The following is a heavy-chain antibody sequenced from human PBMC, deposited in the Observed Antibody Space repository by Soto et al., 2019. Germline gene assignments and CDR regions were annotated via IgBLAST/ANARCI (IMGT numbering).Heavy chain of an antibody. D-gene: IGHD6-6*01. J-gene: IGHJ4*02. CDR3: ARDRRITSIAARNTFDY. V-gene: IGHV3-33*01. CDR2: IWYDGSNE. Sequence: GGSLRLSCAASGLIFSNYGMHWVRQAPGKGLEWVAAIWYDGSNEYYVDSVKGRFTISRDNSKITLYLEMNSLRAEDTTVYYCARDRRITSIAARNTFDYWGQGTLVTVSS. CDR1: GLIFSNYG.